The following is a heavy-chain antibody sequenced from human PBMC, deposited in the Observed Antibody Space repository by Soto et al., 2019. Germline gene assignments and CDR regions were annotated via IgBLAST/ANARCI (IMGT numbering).Heavy chain of an antibody. D-gene: IGHD3-9*01. V-gene: IGHV4-39*01. CDR3: AREGWYYDILTEAPEDNNWFDP. Sequence: KPSETLSLTCTVSGGSISSSSYYWGWIRQPPGKGLEWIGSIYYSGSTYYNPSLKSRVTISVDTSKNQFSLKLSSVTAADTAVYYCAREGWYYDILTEAPEDNNWFDPWGQGTLVTVSS. CDR2: IYYSGST. J-gene: IGHJ5*02. CDR1: GGSISSSSYY.